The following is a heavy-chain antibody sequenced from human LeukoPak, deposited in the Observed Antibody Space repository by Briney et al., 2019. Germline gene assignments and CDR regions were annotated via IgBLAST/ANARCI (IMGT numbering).Heavy chain of an antibody. Sequence: SVKVSCKASGGTFSSYAISWVRQAPGQGLEWMGEIIPIFGTANYAQKFQGRVTITTDESTSTAYMELSSLRSEDTAVYYCARDNGYCSGGSCYLLDYWGRGTLVTVSS. CDR3: ARDNGYCSGGSCYLLDY. V-gene: IGHV1-69*05. J-gene: IGHJ4*02. CDR1: GGTFSSYA. CDR2: IIPIFGTA. D-gene: IGHD2-15*01.